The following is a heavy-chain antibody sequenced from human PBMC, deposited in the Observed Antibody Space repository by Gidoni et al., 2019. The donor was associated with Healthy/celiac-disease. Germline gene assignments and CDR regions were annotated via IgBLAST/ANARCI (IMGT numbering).Heavy chain of an antibody. Sequence: EVQLVESGGGLVQPGGSLSLSCAASGFTFSSYWMHWVRQAPGKWLVWVSRINSDGSSTRYADSVKGRFTIYRDNAKNTLYLQMNSLRAEDTAVYYCARLGMVQGVMSGWGQGTLVTVSS. V-gene: IGHV3-74*01. D-gene: IGHD3-10*01. J-gene: IGHJ4*02. CDR1: GFTFSSYW. CDR3: ARLGMVQGVMSG. CDR2: INSDGSST.